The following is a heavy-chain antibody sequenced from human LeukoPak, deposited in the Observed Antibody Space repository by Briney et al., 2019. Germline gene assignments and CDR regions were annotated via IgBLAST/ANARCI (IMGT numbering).Heavy chain of an antibody. J-gene: IGHJ4*02. V-gene: IGHV3-9*01. CDR2: ISWNSGSI. D-gene: IGHD4-17*01. Sequence: PGGSLRLSCAASGFTFDDYAMHWVRQVPGKGLEWVSGISWNSGSIAYIDSVKGRFTISRDNAKNSLYLQMNSLRAEDTAVYYCARDPDDYGDYEDYWGQGTLVTVSS. CDR1: GFTFDDYA. CDR3: ARDPDDYGDYEDY.